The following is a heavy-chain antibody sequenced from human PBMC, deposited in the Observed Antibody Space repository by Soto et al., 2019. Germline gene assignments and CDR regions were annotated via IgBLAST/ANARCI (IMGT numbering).Heavy chain of an antibody. Sequence: GESLKISCKGSGYSFTSYWIGWVRQMPGKGLEWMGIIYPGDSDTRYSPSFQGQVTISADKSISTAYLQWSSLKASDTAMYYCARLGRMELELRREVRTIDYWGQGTLVTVSS. V-gene: IGHV5-51*01. CDR3: ARLGRMELELRREVRTIDY. J-gene: IGHJ4*02. CDR2: IYPGDSDT. CDR1: GYSFTSYW. D-gene: IGHD1-7*01.